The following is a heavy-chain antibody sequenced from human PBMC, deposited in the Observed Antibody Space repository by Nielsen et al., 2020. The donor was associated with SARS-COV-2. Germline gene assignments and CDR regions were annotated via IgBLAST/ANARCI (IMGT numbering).Heavy chain of an antibody. CDR2: ISSSSSYI. CDR3: ARDLYDYVWGSYRSPVGY. V-gene: IGHV3-21*01. Sequence: GGSLRLSCAASGFTFSSYSMNWVRQAPGKGLEWVSSISSSSSYIYYADSVKGRFTISRDNAKNSLYLQMNSLRAEDTAVYYCARDLYDYVWGSYRSPVGYWGQGTLVTVSS. J-gene: IGHJ4*02. D-gene: IGHD3-16*02. CDR1: GFTFSSYS.